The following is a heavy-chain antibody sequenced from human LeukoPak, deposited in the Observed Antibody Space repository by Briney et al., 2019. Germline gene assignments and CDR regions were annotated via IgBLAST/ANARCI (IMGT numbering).Heavy chain of an antibody. CDR3: AKDSGFSVSYFSN. CDR2: ISGFSGNT. J-gene: IGHJ4*02. V-gene: IGHV3-23*01. Sequence: PGGSLRPSCTASGFTFSDYAMSWVRQAPGKGLEWVSDISGFSGNTYYADSVKGRFTIPRDNSKSTLYLQMNSLRAEDTATYYCAKDSGFSVSYFSNWGQGILVTVSS. D-gene: IGHD1-26*01. CDR1: GFTFSDYA.